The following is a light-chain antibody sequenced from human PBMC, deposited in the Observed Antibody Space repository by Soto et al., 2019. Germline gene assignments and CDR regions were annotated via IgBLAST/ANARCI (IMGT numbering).Light chain of an antibody. Sequence: QSALTQPPSASGSPGQSVTISCTGTISDIGDYDYVSWYQQHPDKAPKLIIYEVNKRPSGVPDRFSGSKSGNTASLTVSGLQAEDEADYYCSSYAGSSNVFGTGTKLTVL. CDR3: SSYAGSSNV. V-gene: IGLV2-8*01. CDR1: ISDIGDYDY. J-gene: IGLJ1*01. CDR2: EVN.